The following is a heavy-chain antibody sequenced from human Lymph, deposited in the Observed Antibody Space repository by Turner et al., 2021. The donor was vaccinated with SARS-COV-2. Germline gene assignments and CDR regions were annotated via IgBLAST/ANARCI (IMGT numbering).Heavy chain of an antibody. D-gene: IGHD6-19*01. V-gene: IGHV1-24*01. J-gene: IGHJ6*02. Sequence: QVQLVQSGAEVKKPGASVKVSCKVSGYTLTELSMHWVRQAPGKGLEWMGGFDPEDAETIYAQKFQGRVTMTEDTSTDTAYMELSSLRSEDTAVYYCATAPAVADYFHYYYGMDVWGQGTTVTFSS. CDR1: GYTLTELS. CDR3: ATAPAVADYFHYYYGMDV. CDR2: FDPEDAET.